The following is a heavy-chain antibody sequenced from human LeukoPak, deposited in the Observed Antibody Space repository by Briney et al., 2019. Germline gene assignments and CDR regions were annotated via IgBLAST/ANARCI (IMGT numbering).Heavy chain of an antibody. J-gene: IGHJ3*02. CDR2: IYPGDSDT. V-gene: IGHV5-51*01. CDR3: ARHTLPRDYVWGSYRFGGWSAFDI. Sequence: GESLKISCKGSGYSFTSYWIGWVRQMPGKGLEWMGIIYPGDSDTRYSPSFQGQVTISADKSISTAYLQWSSLKASDTAMYYCARHTLPRDYVWGSYRFGGWSAFDIWGQGTMVTVSS. D-gene: IGHD3-16*02. CDR1: GYSFTSYW.